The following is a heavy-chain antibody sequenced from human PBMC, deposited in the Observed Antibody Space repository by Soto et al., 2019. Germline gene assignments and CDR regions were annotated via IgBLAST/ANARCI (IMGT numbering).Heavy chain of an antibody. Sequence: GGSLRLSCAASGFTFSSCAMSWVRQAPGKGLEWVSGISGSGGGTYYADSVKGRFTISRDNSKNTLYLQMNGLRAEDTAVYYCAKDRSRSYGSGYPLGYFDYWGQGTLVTVSS. CDR3: AKDRSRSYGSGYPLGYFDY. D-gene: IGHD3-22*01. V-gene: IGHV3-23*01. CDR1: GFTFSSCA. J-gene: IGHJ4*02. CDR2: ISGSGGGT.